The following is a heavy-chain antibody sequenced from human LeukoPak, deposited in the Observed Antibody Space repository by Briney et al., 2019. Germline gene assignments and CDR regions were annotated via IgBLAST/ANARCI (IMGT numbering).Heavy chain of an antibody. CDR2: INRDGSAM. J-gene: IGHJ5*02. D-gene: IGHD6-19*01. CDR1: GFTFSSYW. CDR3: ARDSMAVAAVDWFDP. Sequence: PGGSLRLSCAASGFTFSSYWMNWVRQAPGKGLVWVSRINRDGSAMSYADSVKGRFTISRDNAKNALYLQLNSLRAEDTAVYYCARDSMAVAAVDWFDPWGQGTLVTVSS. V-gene: IGHV3-74*01.